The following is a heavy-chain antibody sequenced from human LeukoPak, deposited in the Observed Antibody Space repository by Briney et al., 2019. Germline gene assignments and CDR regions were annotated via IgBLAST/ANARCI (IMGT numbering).Heavy chain of an antibody. V-gene: IGHV3-21*01. J-gene: IGHJ4*02. CDR1: GFTFSSCG. Sequence: GGSLRLSCAASGFTFSSCGFIWVRQAPGKGLEWVSSIGPTGTDRYYADSVRGRFTISRDNAKNSMYLQMDSLRDEDTAVYYCATETIGRHYDYWGQGTLLTVSS. D-gene: IGHD1-14*01. CDR2: IGPTGTDR. CDR3: ATETIGRHYDY.